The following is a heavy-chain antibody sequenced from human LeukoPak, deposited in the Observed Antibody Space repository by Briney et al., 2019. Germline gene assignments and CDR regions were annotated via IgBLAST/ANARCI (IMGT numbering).Heavy chain of an antibody. CDR2: VHYSLPN. Sequence: SETLSLTCTVSGDSMNGYYWSWIRQTPGKGLEWIGIVHYSLPNNFSPSLKSRVTISMDTSRSQFSLILSSVTAADTAVYYCASYGIVGRTFDYWGQGTLVTVSS. CDR3: ASYGIVGRTFDY. CDR1: GDSMNGYY. J-gene: IGHJ4*02. D-gene: IGHD4-17*01. V-gene: IGHV4-59*03.